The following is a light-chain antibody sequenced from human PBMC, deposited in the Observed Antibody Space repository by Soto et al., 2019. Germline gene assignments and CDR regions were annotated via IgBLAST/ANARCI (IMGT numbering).Light chain of an antibody. CDR1: QSVSVN. CDR3: QQYHDWGE. J-gene: IGKJ1*01. Sequence: EIVMTQSPATLSVSPGERATLSCRASQSVSVNLAWYQQKTGQAPRLLIYGASTRATGIPARFSGSGSGTEFTITISSLQSEDFAVYYCQQYHDWGEFGQGTKVEIK. V-gene: IGKV3-15*01. CDR2: GAS.